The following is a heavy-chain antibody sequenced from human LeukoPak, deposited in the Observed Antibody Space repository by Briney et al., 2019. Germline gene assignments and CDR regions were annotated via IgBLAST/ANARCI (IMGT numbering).Heavy chain of an antibody. Sequence: GASVKVSCKASGYTFTGYYMHWVRQAPGQGLEWMGWINPNSGGTNYAQKFQGRVTMTRDTSISTAYMELSRLRSDDTAVYYCARASWWGSSGWYAKPRAFDYWGQGNLVTVSS. D-gene: IGHD6-19*01. V-gene: IGHV1-2*02. J-gene: IGHJ4*01. CDR2: INPNSGGT. CDR3: ARASWWGSSGWYAKPRAFDY. CDR1: GYTFTGYY.